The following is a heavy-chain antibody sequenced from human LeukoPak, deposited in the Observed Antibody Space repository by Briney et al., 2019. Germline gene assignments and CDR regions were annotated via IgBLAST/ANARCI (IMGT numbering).Heavy chain of an antibody. CDR1: GGSISSSNW. CDR3: ASSSGYYYPSFDY. Sequence: SETLSLTCAVSGGSISSSNWWSWVRQPPGRGLERIGEIYHSGSTNYNPSLKSRVTISVDKSKNQSSLKLSSVTAADTAVYYCASSSGYYYPSFDYGGQGTLVTVSS. V-gene: IGHV4-4*02. CDR2: IYHSGST. D-gene: IGHD3-22*01. J-gene: IGHJ4*02.